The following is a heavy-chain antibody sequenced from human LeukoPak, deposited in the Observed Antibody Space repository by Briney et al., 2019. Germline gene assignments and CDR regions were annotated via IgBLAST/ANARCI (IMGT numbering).Heavy chain of an antibody. J-gene: IGHJ4*02. V-gene: IGHV2-5*02. D-gene: IGHD5-12*01. CDR2: IYWDDDT. CDR3: AGLRKIDPLPVHF. Sequence: SAPTLVKPTHTLTLTCTFSGFSLTTSEVGVGWIRQPPGKALECLALIYWDDDTRYSPSLKSRLTITKDTSKNQVVLKMTNIDPVDTATHCGAGLRKIDPLPVHFWAQGTLVTVSS. CDR1: GFSLTTSEVG.